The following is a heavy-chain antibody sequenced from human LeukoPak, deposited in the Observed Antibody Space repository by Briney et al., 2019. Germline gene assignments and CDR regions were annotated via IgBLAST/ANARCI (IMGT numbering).Heavy chain of an antibody. V-gene: IGHV4-31*03. D-gene: IGHD5-18*01. CDR2: IYYSGST. CDR1: GGSISSGGYY. J-gene: IGHJ4*02. CDR3: ARFSGIQLWLYFDY. Sequence: PSQTLSLTCTVSGGSISSGGYYWSWIRQHPGKGLEWIGYIYYSGSTYYNPSLKSRVTISVDTSKNQFSLKLSSVTAADTAVYYCARFSGIQLWLYFDYWGQGTLVTVSS.